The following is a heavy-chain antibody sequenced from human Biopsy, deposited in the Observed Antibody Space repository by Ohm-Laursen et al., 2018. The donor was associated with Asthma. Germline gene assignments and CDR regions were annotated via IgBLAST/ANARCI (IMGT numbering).Heavy chain of an antibody. CDR2: ISDYNGDT. D-gene: IGHD2-2*01. Sequence: SVKVSCKASGCTFSSYGIIWVRQAPGQGLEWMGWISDYNGDTHYAQELQGRLTLTTDTSTSTAYMELKSLRTDDTAVYFCARTYCTLNTCYASFDHWGQGTLVTVSS. J-gene: IGHJ4*02. V-gene: IGHV1-18*04. CDR1: GCTFSSYG. CDR3: ARTYCTLNTCYASFDH.